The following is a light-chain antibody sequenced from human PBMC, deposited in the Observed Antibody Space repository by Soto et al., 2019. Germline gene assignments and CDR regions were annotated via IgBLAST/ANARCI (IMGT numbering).Light chain of an antibody. J-gene: IGLJ2*01. Sequence: QSALTQPPSVSGSPGQSVTISCTGTSSDVGSYNRVSWYQQPPGTAPKLMIYEVSNRPSGVPDRFSGSKSGNTASLTISGLQAEDEADYYCRSYTSSIVVFGGGTKLTVL. CDR3: RSYTSSIVV. CDR1: SSDVGSYNR. CDR2: EVS. V-gene: IGLV2-18*02.